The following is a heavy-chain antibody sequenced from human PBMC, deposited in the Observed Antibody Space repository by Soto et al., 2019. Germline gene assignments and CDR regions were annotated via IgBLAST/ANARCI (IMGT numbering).Heavy chain of an antibody. Sequence: GGSLRLSCAASGFTFSSYSMNWFRQAPGKGLEWVSYISSSSSTIYYADSVKGRFTISRDNAKNSLYLQMNSLRAEDTAVYYYARDQAHLVPGVIIAPYGMDVWGQETTVTVSS. V-gene: IGHV3-48*01. D-gene: IGHD3-10*01. CDR1: GFTFSSYS. CDR3: ARDQAHLVPGVIIAPYGMDV. J-gene: IGHJ6*02. CDR2: ISSSSSTI.